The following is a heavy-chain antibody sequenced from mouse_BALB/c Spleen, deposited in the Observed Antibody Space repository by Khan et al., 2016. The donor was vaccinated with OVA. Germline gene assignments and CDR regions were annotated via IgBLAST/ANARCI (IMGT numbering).Heavy chain of an antibody. V-gene: IGHV2-2*02. CDR3: TRREDLMICFAY. CDR1: AFSSTNFG. Sequence: QVQLKQSGPGLLQLSQSLSITCTVPAFSSTNFGVHGVRQSTGKGLGWLGVIWSGGITEYNAAFKSRLSISKDNSKSQVFFKMKSLQANDIATYYCTRREDLMICFAYWGQGTLVTVSA. D-gene: IGHD2-3*01. J-gene: IGHJ3*01. CDR2: IWSGGIT.